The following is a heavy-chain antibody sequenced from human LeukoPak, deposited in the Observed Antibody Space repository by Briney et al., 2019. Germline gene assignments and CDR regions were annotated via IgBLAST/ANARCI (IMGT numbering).Heavy chain of an antibody. CDR1: GYTFTGYC. V-gene: IGHV1-2*02. Sequence: ASVTVSCKASGYTFTGYCIHWVRQAPGQGLEWMGWINPNNGGTNYAQRYQDRVTMTRDTSIGTAYMELSSLRSDDTAVYYCARDPRGYSGYENWFDPWGQGTLVTVSS. CDR2: INPNNGGT. D-gene: IGHD5-12*01. J-gene: IGHJ5*02. CDR3: ARDPRGYSGYENWFDP.